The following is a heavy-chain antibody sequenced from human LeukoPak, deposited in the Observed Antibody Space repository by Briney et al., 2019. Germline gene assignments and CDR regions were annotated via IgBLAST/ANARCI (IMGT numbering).Heavy chain of an antibody. V-gene: IGHV1-2*02. CDR2: INPNSGGT. J-gene: IGHJ4*02. Sequence: ASVKVSCKASGHTFTGYYMHWVRQAPGQGLEWMGWINPNSGGTNYAQKFQGRVTMTRDTSISTAYMELSRLRSDDTAVYYCARSPYPLLSIDYWGQGTLVTVPS. CDR1: GHTFTGYY. CDR3: ARSPYPLLSIDY. D-gene: IGHD2-2*01.